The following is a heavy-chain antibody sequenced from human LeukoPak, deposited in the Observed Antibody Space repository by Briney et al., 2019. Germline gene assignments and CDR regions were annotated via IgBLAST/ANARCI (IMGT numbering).Heavy chain of an antibody. Sequence: PSETLSLTCTVSGGSISSYYWGWIRQPAGKGLEWIGRIYTSGSTNYNPSLKSRVTMSVDTSKNQFSLKLSSVTAADTAVYYCARELAVANENWFDPWGQGTLVTVSS. J-gene: IGHJ5*02. CDR3: ARELAVANENWFDP. V-gene: IGHV4-4*07. CDR2: IYTSGST. D-gene: IGHD6-19*01. CDR1: GGSISSYY.